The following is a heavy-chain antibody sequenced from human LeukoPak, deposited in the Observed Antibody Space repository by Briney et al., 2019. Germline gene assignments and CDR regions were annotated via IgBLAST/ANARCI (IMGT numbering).Heavy chain of an antibody. J-gene: IGHJ6*02. V-gene: IGHV1-18*01. CDR3: ARDCSSTSCYTWMRDFYGMDV. CDR1: GYTFTSYG. D-gene: IGHD2-2*02. CDR2: ISAYNGNT. Sequence: ASVKVSCKASGYTFTSYGISWVRQAPGQGLEWMGWISAYNGNTNYAQKLQGRVTMTTDTSTTTAYMQLRSLRSDDTAVYYCARDCSSTSCYTWMRDFYGMDVWGQGTTVTVSS.